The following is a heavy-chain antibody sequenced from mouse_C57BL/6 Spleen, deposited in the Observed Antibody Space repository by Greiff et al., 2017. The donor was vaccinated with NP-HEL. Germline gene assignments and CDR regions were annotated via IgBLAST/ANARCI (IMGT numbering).Heavy chain of an antibody. Sequence: DVHLVESGGGLVKPGGSLKLSCAASGFTFSDYGMHWVRQAPEKGLEWVAYISSGSSTIYYADTVKGRFTISRDNAKNTLFLQMTSLRSEDTAMYYCARGDGYLAWFAYWGQGTLVTVSA. V-gene: IGHV5-17*01. CDR1: GFTFSDYG. J-gene: IGHJ3*01. CDR3: ARGDGYLAWFAY. D-gene: IGHD2-3*01. CDR2: ISSGSSTI.